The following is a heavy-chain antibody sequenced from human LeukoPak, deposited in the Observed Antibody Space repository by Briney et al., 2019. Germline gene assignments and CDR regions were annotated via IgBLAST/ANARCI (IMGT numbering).Heavy chain of an antibody. CDR3: ARSDYYGSGSPYYFDY. CDR1: GGSISSSSYY. D-gene: IGHD3-10*01. J-gene: IGHJ4*02. CDR2: IYYSGST. V-gene: IGHV4-39*01. Sequence: SETLSLTCTVSGGSISSSSYYWGWIRQPPGKGLEWIGSIYYSGSTYYNPSLKSRVTISVDTSKNQFSLNLSSVTAADTAVYYCARSDYYGSGSPYYFDYWGQGTLVTVSS.